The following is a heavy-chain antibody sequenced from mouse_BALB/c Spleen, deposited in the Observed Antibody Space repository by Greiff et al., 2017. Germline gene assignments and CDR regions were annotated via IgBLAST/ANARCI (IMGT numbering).Heavy chain of an antibody. J-gene: IGHJ1*01. V-gene: IGHV5-9-3*01. CDR2: ISSGGSYT. Sequence: EVQRVESGGGLVKPGGSLKLSCAASGFTFSSYAMSWVRQTPEKRLEWVATISSGGSYTYYPDSVKGRFTISRDNAKNTLYLQMSSLRSEDTAMYYCARHEGVPRYFDVWGAGTTVTVSS. CDR3: ARHEGVPRYFDV. D-gene: IGHD2-14*01. CDR1: GFTFSSYA.